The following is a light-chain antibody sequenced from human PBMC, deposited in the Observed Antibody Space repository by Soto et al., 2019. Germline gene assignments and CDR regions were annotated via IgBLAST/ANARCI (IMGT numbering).Light chain of an antibody. J-gene: IGLJ1*01. V-gene: IGLV2-14*01. CDR1: SSDVGGHNY. Sequence: QSALTQPASVSGSPGQSITISCTGISSDVGGHNYVSWYQQHPGKAPKLMIYEVTNRPSGVSNRFSGSKSGNTASLTISGLQAEDEADYYCSSYTFTSTLYVFGTGTKLTVL. CDR3: SSYTFTSTLYV. CDR2: EVT.